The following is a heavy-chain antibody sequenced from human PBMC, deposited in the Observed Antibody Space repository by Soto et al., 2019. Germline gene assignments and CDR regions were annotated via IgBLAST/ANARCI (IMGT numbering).Heavy chain of an antibody. V-gene: IGHV1-69*06. CDR3: ARGGLQAQGVQYNHYAMDV. Sequence: SVKVSCKAPRYIFTAYFMHWVRQAPGQGLEWMGGIIPIFSTPKYAQKFQGRVMLTADKSTSTAYMELSSLRYEDTAVYYCARGGLQAQGVQYNHYAMDVWGQGATVTVSS. CDR2: IIPIFSTP. CDR1: RYIFTAYF. D-gene: IGHD4-4*01. J-gene: IGHJ6*02.